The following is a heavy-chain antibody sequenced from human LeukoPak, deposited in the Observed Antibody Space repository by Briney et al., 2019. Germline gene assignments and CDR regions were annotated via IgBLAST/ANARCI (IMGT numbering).Heavy chain of an antibody. CDR3: ASSWYYFDY. J-gene: IGHJ4*02. Sequence: GGSLRLSCAASGFTVSSNYMSWVRQAPGKGLEWVSGISGSGGGTYYADSVKGRFTISRDNSKNTLYLQMNSLRAEDTAVYYCASSWYYFDYWGQGTLVTVSS. V-gene: IGHV3-23*01. CDR2: ISGSGGGT. CDR1: GFTVSSNY. D-gene: IGHD6-13*01.